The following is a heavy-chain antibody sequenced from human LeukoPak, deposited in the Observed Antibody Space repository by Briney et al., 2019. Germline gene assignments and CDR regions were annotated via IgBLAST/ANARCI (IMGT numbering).Heavy chain of an antibody. CDR2: INHSGST. CDR3: ARGSSYYYGSGSYHY. CDR1: GGSFSGYY. J-gene: IGHJ4*02. D-gene: IGHD3-10*01. V-gene: IGHV4-34*01. Sequence: SETLSLTCAVYGGSFSGYYWSWIRQPPGKGLEWIGEINHSGSTNYNPSLKSRVTISVDTSKNQFSLKLSSVTAADTAVYYCARGSSYYYGSGSYHYWGQGTLVTVSS.